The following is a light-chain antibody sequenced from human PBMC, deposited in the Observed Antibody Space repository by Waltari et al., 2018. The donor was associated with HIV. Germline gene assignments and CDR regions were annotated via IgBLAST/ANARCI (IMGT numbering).Light chain of an antibody. J-gene: IGKJ2*01. V-gene: IGKV1-6*01. CDR3: LQDYSWPYT. Sequence: AIQLTQSPPSLSASVGGRVTLTCQASQGIGNNLSCYQQKPGMAPSILIYGAPISAPGVPARFSGSGSGAHFTLTSSSLQAEDLATYYCLQDYSWPYTFGEGTKVEIK. CDR2: GAP. CDR1: QGIGNN.